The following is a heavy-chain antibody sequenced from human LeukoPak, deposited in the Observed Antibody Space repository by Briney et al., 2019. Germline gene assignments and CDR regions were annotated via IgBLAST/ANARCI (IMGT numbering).Heavy chain of an antibody. J-gene: IGHJ6*03. CDR2: ISYDGSKK. D-gene: IGHD3-3*01. CDR1: GFTFSSYA. V-gene: IGHV3-30*04. CDR3: ARASGGSGYYYYYYYMDV. Sequence: GGSLRLSCAASGFTFSSYAMHWVRQAPGKGLEWVAVISYDGSKKYYADSVKGRFTISRDNSKNTLYLQMNSLRAEDTAVYYCARASGGSGYYYYYYYMDVWGKGTTVTVSS.